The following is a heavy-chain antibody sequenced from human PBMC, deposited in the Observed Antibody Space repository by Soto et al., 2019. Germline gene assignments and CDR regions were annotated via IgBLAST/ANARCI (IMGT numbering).Heavy chain of an antibody. Sequence: GGSLRLSCAASGFTFSSYSMNWVRQAPGKGLEWVSSISSSSSYIYYADSVKGRFTISRDNAKNSLYLQMNSLRAEDTAVYYCETAVVVVPIDYWGQGTLVTVYS. D-gene: IGHD2-2*01. J-gene: IGHJ4*02. CDR2: ISSSSSYI. V-gene: IGHV3-21*01. CDR1: GFTFSSYS. CDR3: ETAVVVVPIDY.